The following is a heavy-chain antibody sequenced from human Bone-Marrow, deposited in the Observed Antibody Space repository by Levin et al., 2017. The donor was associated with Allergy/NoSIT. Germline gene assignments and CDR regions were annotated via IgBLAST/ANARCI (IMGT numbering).Heavy chain of an antibody. CDR3: AKPQLWDDAFDI. Sequence: SGGSLRLSCAASGFTFSSYAMSWVRQAPGKGLEWVSAISGSGGSTYYADSVKGRFTISRDNSKNTLYLQMNSLRAEDTAVYYCAKPQLWDDAFDIWGQGTMVTVSS. CDR1: GFTFSSYA. CDR2: ISGSGGST. V-gene: IGHV3-23*01. D-gene: IGHD3-16*01. J-gene: IGHJ3*02.